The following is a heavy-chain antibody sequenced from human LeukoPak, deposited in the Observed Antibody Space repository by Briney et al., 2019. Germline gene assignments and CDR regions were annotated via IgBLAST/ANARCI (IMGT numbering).Heavy chain of an antibody. D-gene: IGHD2-15*01. V-gene: IGHV3-30*04. CDR3: ARDSLGYCSGGSCYPGY. CDR1: GFTFSSYA. J-gene: IGHJ4*02. CDR2: ISYDGSNK. Sequence: GGSLRLSCAAPGFTFSSYAMHWVRQAPGKGLEWVAVISYDGSNKYYADSVKGRFTISRDNSKNTLYLQMNSLRAEDTAVYYCARDSLGYCSGGSCYPGYWGQGTLVTVSS.